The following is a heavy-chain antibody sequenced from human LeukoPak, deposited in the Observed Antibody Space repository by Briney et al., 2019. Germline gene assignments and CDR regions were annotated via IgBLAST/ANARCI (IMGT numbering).Heavy chain of an antibody. Sequence: GGSLRLSCAASGFTFSSYSMNWVRQAPGKGLEWVSYISSSSSTIYYADSVKGRFTISRVHAKNSLYLQMNSLRAEDTAVYYCARDLGGSYHHYWGQGTLVTVSS. CDR3: ARDLGGSYHHY. J-gene: IGHJ4*02. CDR1: GFTFSSYS. V-gene: IGHV3-48*01. D-gene: IGHD1-26*01. CDR2: ISSSSSTI.